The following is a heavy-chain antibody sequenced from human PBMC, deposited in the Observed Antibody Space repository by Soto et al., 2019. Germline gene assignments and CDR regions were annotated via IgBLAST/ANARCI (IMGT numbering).Heavy chain of an antibody. CDR1: GSSISSSGYY. CDR3: VRLRYCSSTSCHRFDP. CDR2: IYYSGST. J-gene: IGHJ5*02. Sequence: SETLSLTCTVSGSSISSSGYYWSWIRQHPGKGLEWIGHIYYSGSTYYNPSLKSRVTISVDTSKNQFSLKLSSVTAADTAVYYCVRLRYCSSTSCHRFDPWGQGTLVTVSS. V-gene: IGHV4-31*03. D-gene: IGHD2-2*02.